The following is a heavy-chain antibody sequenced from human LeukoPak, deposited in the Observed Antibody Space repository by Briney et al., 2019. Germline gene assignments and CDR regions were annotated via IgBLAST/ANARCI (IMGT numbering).Heavy chain of an antibody. CDR1: GYTFSSYD. Sequence: ASVKVSCKASGYTFSSYDINWVRQATGRGLEWMGWMNPNSGNTGYAQNFQGRVTMTRNTSINTAYMELSSLRPDDTAVYFCAKAGNYYYYYALDVWGQGTTVTVSS. CDR3: AKAGNYYYYYALDV. CDR2: MNPNSGNT. V-gene: IGHV1-8*01. J-gene: IGHJ6*02.